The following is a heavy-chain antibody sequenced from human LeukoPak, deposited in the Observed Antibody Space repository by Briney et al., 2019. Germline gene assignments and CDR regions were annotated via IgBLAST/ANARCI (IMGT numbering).Heavy chain of an antibody. J-gene: IGHJ4*02. CDR2: IDSSGTI. CDR1: GFTFSDYF. V-gene: IGHV3-11*04. CDR3: ARPAYCGGNCYYFPDY. D-gene: IGHD2-21*02. Sequence: GGSLRLSCAASGFTFSDYFMSWIRQGPGKGLEGVSHIDSSGTIYYADSVKGRATISSDNAKNSLYLQMNSLRAEDTAVYYCARPAYCGGNCYYFPDYWGQGTLVTVSS.